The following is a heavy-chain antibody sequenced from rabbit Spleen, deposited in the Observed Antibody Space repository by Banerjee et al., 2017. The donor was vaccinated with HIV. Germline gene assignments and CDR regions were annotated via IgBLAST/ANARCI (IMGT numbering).Heavy chain of an antibody. V-gene: IGHV1S7*01. CDR1: GIDFTNYY. J-gene: IGHJ6*01. D-gene: IGHD8-1*01. CDR3: ARDSGSSFSTYGMDL. CDR2: IYAAKGST. Sequence: QLTETRGGLVQPGGSLTLSCKASGIDFTNYYISWVRQAPGKGLEWIGIIYAAKGSTDYASWVNGRFTISSDNAQSTVDLKMTSLTAADTATYFCARDSGSSFSTYGMDLWGPGTLVTVS.